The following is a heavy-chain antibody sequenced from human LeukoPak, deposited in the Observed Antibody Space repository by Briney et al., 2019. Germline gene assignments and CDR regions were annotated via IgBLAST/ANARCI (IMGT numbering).Heavy chain of an antibody. CDR1: GFTFSEYS. V-gene: IGHV3-23*01. CDR2: IRSNGRDT. J-gene: IGHJ5*02. D-gene: IGHD2-15*01. Sequence: GGSLRLSCAASGFTFSEYSMSWVRQAPGKGLEWVSNIRSNGRDTYYTDSVKGRFTISRDNSKNMLYLEMNSLRAEDTAVYYCARGGYTTCFDPWGQGTLVTVSS. CDR3: ARGGYTTCFDP.